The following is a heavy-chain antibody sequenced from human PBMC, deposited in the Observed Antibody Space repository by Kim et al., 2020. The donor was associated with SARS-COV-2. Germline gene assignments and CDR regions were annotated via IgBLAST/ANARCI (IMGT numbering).Heavy chain of an antibody. D-gene: IGHD5-12*01. V-gene: IGHV4-61*01. CDR1: GASVSSGSYF. CDR2: IYYNGRT. J-gene: IGHJ4*01. CDR3: AGVNWDTVATSPYFDS. Sequence: SETLSLTCSVSGASVSSGSYFWSWIRQPPGKGLEWIGNIYYNGRTNYNPSLKGRVAITIDTSKNQFSLKLISVAAADTAVYYCAGVNWDTVATSPYFDSWGQGTLGTVSS.